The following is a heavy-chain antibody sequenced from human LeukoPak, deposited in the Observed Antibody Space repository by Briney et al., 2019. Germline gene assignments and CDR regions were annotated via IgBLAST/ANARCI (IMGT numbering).Heavy chain of an antibody. CDR1: GGSISGYY. CDR2: IYYSGST. V-gene: IGHV4-59*01. CDR3: ARESGSSSPGY. Sequence: PSETLSLTCTVSGGSISGYYWSWIRQPPGKGLEWIGYIYYSGSTNYNPSLKSRVTISVDTSKNQFSLKLSSVTAADTAVYYCARESGSSSPGYWGQGTLVTVSS. J-gene: IGHJ4*02. D-gene: IGHD6-6*01.